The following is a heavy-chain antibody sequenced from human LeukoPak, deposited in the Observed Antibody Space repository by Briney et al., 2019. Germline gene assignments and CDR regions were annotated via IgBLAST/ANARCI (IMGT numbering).Heavy chain of an antibody. V-gene: IGHV4-59*01. CDR3: ARIPYSSSWYGTDWYFDL. D-gene: IGHD6-13*01. CDR1: GGSISSYY. Sequence: SETLSLTCTVSGGSISSYYWSWIRQPPGKGLEWIGYIYYSGSTNYNPSPKSRVTISVDTSKNQFSLKLSSVTAADTAVYYCARIPYSSSWYGTDWYFDLWGRGTLVTVSS. J-gene: IGHJ2*01. CDR2: IYYSGST.